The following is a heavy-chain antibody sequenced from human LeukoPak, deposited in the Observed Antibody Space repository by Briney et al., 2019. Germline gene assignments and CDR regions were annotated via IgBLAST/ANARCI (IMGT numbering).Heavy chain of an antibody. V-gene: IGHV3-30*04. CDR2: ISYDGSKK. CDR1: GFAFSTFA. CDR3: ARAGMGLQYPSVNDVYGIDV. D-gene: IGHD2-2*02. Sequence: GGSLRLSCAASGFAFSTFAMHWVRLAPGKGLEWVAVISYDGSKKYYADSVKGRFTISRDNFKNTLYLQMNSLRPEYTAVYSCARAGMGLQYPSVNDVYGIDVWGQGTTVTVSS. J-gene: IGHJ6*02.